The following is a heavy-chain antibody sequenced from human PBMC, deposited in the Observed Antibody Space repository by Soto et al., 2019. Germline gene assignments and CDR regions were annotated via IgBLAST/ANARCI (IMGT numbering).Heavy chain of an antibody. J-gene: IGHJ4*02. CDR2: IKKDGSEK. D-gene: IGHD6-19*01. V-gene: IGHV3-7*03. CDR1: GXTFSSYC. Sequence: GSLRLSCDASGXTFSSYCMNWVRQAPGKGLELVAIIKKDGSEKYYVDYVNCRFTISRDNAKNSLYLQMNDLRAEDTAVYYCAGGSGWLIDYWGRGTLGTVS. CDR3: AGGSGWLIDY.